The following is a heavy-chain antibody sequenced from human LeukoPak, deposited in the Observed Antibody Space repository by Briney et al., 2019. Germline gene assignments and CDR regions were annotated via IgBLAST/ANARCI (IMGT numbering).Heavy chain of an antibody. D-gene: IGHD7-27*01. Sequence: GGSLRLSCTVSGFTVSSNSMSWVRQAPGKGLEWVSFIYSGGNTHYSDSVKGRFTISRDNSKNTLYLQMNSLRADDTAVYYCAKDVLGSAAFDYWGQGTLVTVSS. V-gene: IGHV3-53*01. CDR2: IYSGGNT. CDR1: GFTVSSNS. CDR3: AKDVLGSAAFDY. J-gene: IGHJ4*02.